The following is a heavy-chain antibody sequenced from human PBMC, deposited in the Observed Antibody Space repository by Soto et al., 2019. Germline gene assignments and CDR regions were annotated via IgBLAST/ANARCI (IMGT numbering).Heavy chain of an antibody. CDR2: ISGSGGST. J-gene: IGHJ4*02. V-gene: IGHV3-23*01. Sequence: GGSLRLPCAASGFTFSSYAMSWVRQAPGKGLEWVSAISGSGGSTYYADSVKGRFTISRDNSKNTLYLQMNSLRAEDTAVYYCAKDRDGYNSGFDYWGQGTLVTVSS. CDR1: GFTFSSYA. D-gene: IGHD5-12*01. CDR3: AKDRDGYNSGFDY.